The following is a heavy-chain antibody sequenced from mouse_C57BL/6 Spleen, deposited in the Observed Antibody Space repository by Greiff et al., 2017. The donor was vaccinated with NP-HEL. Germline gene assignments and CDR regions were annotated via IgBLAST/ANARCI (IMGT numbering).Heavy chain of an antibody. CDR3: ARGFITTVVANWGFAY. V-gene: IGHV5-17*01. J-gene: IGHJ3*01. Sequence: EVKLMESGGGLVKPGGSLKLSCAASGFTFSDYGMHWVRQAPEKGLEWVAYISSGSSTIYYADTVKGRFTISRDNAKNTLFLQMTSLRSEDTAMYYCARGFITTVVANWGFAYWGQGTLVTVSA. D-gene: IGHD1-1*01. CDR1: GFTFSDYG. CDR2: ISSGSSTI.